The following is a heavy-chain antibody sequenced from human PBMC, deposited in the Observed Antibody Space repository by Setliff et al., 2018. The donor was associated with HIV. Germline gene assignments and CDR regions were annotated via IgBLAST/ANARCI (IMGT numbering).Heavy chain of an antibody. CDR3: VREAWSGPIMMGFDP. CDR1: GFTFSTYS. V-gene: IGHV3-48*04. CDR2: ISSSSTTI. D-gene: IGHD3-3*01. Sequence: GGSLRLSCAASGFTFSTYSMNWVRQAPGKGLEWVSYISSSSTTIYYADSVKGRFTISRDDAKNSLYLQMNSLRGEDTAVYYCVREAWSGPIMMGFDPWGQGTLVTVSS. J-gene: IGHJ5*02.